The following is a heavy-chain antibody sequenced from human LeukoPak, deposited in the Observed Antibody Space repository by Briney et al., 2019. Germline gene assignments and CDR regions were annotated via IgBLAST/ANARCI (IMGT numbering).Heavy chain of an antibody. CDR2: ISDSGDNT. CDR3: AKDRGYCSSTSCYFDY. D-gene: IGHD2-2*01. CDR1: GFTFSSYA. J-gene: IGHJ4*02. V-gene: IGHV3-23*01. Sequence: GGSLRLSCAASGFTFSSYAMSWVRQAPGKGLDWVSGISDSGDNTYFAYSVKGRFTISRDNSKNTRYLQMNSLRAEDTAIYYCAKDRGYCSSTSCYFDYWGQGTLVTVSS.